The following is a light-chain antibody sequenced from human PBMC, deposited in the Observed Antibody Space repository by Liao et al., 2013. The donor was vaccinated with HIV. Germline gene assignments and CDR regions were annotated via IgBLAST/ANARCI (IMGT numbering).Light chain of an antibody. Sequence: SYVLTQPASVSVAPGNTATITCGGGKIGSESVHWYQQRSGQAPVLVIFHGIDRPSGISDRFSGSSSGTTVTLTISGAQVEDEADYYCYSASDNIGVFGGGTKLTVL. CDR2: HGI. J-gene: IGLJ2*01. V-gene: IGLV3-21*01. CDR3: YSASDNIGV. CDR1: KIGSES.